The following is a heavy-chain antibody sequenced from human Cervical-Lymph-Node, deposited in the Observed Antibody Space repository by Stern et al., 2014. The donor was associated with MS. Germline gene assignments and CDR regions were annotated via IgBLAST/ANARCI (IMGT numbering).Heavy chain of an antibody. CDR3: ARHVQGFDY. CDR2: IYPYDSDT. Sequence: EVQLVESGAEVKKPGESLKISCKLSGYSFTIYYIAWVRQMPGKGLEWMGVIYPYDSDTTYSPSFQGQVPISADKPITIASLQWSSLRASDTAMYYCARHVQGFDYWGQGTLVTVSS. V-gene: IGHV5-51*04. CDR1: GYSFTIYY. J-gene: IGHJ4*02.